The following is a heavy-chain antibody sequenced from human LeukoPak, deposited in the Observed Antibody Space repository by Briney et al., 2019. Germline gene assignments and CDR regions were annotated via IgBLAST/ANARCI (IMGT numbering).Heavy chain of an antibody. CDR2: ISAYNGNT. V-gene: IGHV1-18*01. Sequence: ASVKVSCKASGYTFTSYGISWVRQSPGQGLEWMGWISAYNGNTNYAQKFQGRVTITTDESTSTAYMELSSLRSEDTAVYYCATYYYDSSGFDYWGQGTLVTVSS. D-gene: IGHD3-22*01. CDR1: GYTFTSYG. J-gene: IGHJ4*02. CDR3: ATYYYDSSGFDY.